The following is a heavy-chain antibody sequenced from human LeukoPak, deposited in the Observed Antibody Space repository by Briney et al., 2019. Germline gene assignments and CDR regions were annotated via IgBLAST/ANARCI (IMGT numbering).Heavy chain of an antibody. CDR1: GFTFSSYA. J-gene: IGHJ6*02. V-gene: IGHV3-30-3*01. Sequence: GRSLRLSCAASGFTFSSYAMHWVRQAPGKGLEWVAVISYDGSNKYYADSVKGRFTISRDNSKNTLYLQMNSLRAEDTAVYYCARVSTGYYTGYYYYGMDVWGQGTTVTVSS. CDR3: ARVSTGYYTGYYYYGMDV. D-gene: IGHD3/OR15-3a*01. CDR2: ISYDGSNK.